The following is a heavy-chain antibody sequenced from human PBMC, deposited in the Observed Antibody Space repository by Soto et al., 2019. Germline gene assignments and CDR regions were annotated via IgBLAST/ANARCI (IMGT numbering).Heavy chain of an antibody. V-gene: IGHV3-23*01. Sequence: EVQLLESGGGFVQPGGSLRLSCAGSGFTLKNYAMSWVRQAPGKGLEWVSGISGSGGSTYYTDSVKGRFTMSRDNSKNTLYLQMNSLRAEVTAVYYCAKWYCSGGSCYPTFDSWGQGTLVTVSS. J-gene: IGHJ4*02. CDR3: AKWYCSGGSCYPTFDS. D-gene: IGHD2-15*01. CDR1: GFTLKNYA. CDR2: ISGSGGST.